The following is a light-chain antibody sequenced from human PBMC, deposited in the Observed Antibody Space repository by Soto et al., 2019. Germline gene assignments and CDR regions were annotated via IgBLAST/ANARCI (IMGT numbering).Light chain of an antibody. CDR2: DAS. J-gene: IGKJ4*01. CDR3: QQRSTWPPHS. V-gene: IGKV3-11*02. Sequence: EIVVTQSPATLSLSPGERATLSCRTSQSVGSYLAWSQKQPGKAPRLIIYDASNRATGIPARFSGSGSGRDFTLTIRSREPEDCAVYYCQQRSTWPPHSFGGGTQVEIK. CDR1: QSVGSY.